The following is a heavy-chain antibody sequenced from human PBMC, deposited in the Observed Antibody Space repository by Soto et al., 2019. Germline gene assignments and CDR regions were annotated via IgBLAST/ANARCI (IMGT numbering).Heavy chain of an antibody. J-gene: IGHJ6*02. CDR2: IDPSDSYT. V-gene: IGHV5-10-1*01. CDR3: ARLPRDYGSGSYYKDYYYSGMDV. D-gene: IGHD3-10*01. Sequence: GESLKISCKGSGDSFTSYWSSWVRQMPGKGLEWMGRIDPSDSYTNYSPSFQGHVTISAGKSISTAYLQWSSLKASDTAMYYCARLPRDYGSGSYYKDYYYSGMDVWGQGTTVTVSS. CDR1: GDSFTSYW.